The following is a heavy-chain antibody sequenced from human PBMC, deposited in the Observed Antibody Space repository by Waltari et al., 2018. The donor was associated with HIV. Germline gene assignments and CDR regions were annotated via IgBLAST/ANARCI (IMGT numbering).Heavy chain of an antibody. V-gene: IGHV1-2*02. CDR1: GYTFTGYS. D-gene: IGHD3-16*02. CDR2: INPNSGGT. CDR3: ASQRLGELSLVDY. J-gene: IGHJ4*02. Sequence: VQLVESGAEVKKPGASVKVYCKASGYTFTGYSMPWVRQAPGQGLEWMGWINPNSGGTNYAQKFQGRVTMTRDTSISTAYMELSRLRSDDTAVYYCASQRLGELSLVDYWGQGTLVTVSS.